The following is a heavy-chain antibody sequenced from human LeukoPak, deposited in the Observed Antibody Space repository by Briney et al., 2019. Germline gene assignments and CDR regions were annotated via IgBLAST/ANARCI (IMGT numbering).Heavy chain of an antibody. D-gene: IGHD2-21*02. CDR2: IYTSGST. CDR3: ARAYCGGDCYLPHWYFDL. Sequence: SETLSLTCTVSGGSISSYYWSWLRQPAGKGLEWFGRIYTSGSTNYNPSLKSRVTISVDTSKNQFSLKLSSVTAADTAVYYCARAYCGGDCYLPHWYFDLWGRGTLVTVSS. J-gene: IGHJ2*01. V-gene: IGHV4-4*07. CDR1: GGSISSYY.